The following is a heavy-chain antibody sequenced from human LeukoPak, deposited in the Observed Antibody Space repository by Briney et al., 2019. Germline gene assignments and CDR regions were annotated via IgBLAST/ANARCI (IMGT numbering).Heavy chain of an antibody. J-gene: IGHJ5*02. V-gene: IGHV4-34*01. CDR3: ARGREEPVDQQQPARGYNWFDP. CDR2: INHSGST. CDR1: GGSFSGYY. Sequence: SETLSLTCAVYGGSFSGYYWSWIRQPPGKWLEWIGEINHSGSTNYNPSLKSRVTISVDTSKNQFSLKLSSVTAADTAVYYCARGREEPVDQQQPARGYNWFDPWGQGTLVTVSS. D-gene: IGHD6-13*01.